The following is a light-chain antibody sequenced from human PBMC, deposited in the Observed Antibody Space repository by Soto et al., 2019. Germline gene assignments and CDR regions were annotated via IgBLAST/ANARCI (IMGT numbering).Light chain of an antibody. J-gene: IGKJ1*01. Sequence: DIQITQSPSTLSASVGDRVTITCRASQSISSWLAWYQQKPGKAPKLLIYDASSLESGVPSRFSGIGSGTLFTLTISSLKPDDFATDDCQPYNSYWTFGQGTKVDIK. CDR1: QSISSW. CDR2: DAS. V-gene: IGKV1-5*01. CDR3: QPYNSYWT.